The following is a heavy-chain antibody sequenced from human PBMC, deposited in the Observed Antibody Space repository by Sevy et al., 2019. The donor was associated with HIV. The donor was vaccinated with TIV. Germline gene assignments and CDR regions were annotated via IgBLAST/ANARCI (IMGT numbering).Heavy chain of an antibody. Sequence: SETLSLTCTDSGYSITSGYHWGWIRQPPGKGLEWIGSISHSGSTYYNPSLMSRVTISVDTSKNQISLKLSSVTAADTAVYYCASWQPDYWGQGTLVTVSS. CDR3: ASWQPDY. J-gene: IGHJ4*02. CDR2: ISHSGST. D-gene: IGHD6-13*01. CDR1: GYSITSGYH. V-gene: IGHV4-38-2*02.